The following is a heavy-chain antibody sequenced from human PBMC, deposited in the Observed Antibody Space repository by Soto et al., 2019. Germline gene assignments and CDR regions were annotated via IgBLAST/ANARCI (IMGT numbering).Heavy chain of an antibody. V-gene: IGHV1-69*04. Sequence: SVKVSCKASGGTFSRYSITWVRQAPGHGLEWMGRIIPILGIANYAQKFQGRVTITADKSTSTAYMELSSLRSEDTAVYYCAREEYYYGSGAFFDYWGQRTLVTVSS. D-gene: IGHD3-10*01. CDR3: AREEYYYGSGAFFDY. CDR2: IIPILGIA. J-gene: IGHJ4*02. CDR1: GGTFSRYS.